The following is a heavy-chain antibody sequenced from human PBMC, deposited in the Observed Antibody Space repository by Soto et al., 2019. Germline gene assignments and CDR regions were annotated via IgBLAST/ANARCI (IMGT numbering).Heavy chain of an antibody. V-gene: IGHV4-31*03. CDR1: GGSIISGGYY. CDR2: IYYSGST. J-gene: IGHJ4*02. Sequence: SETLSLTCTVSGGSIISGGYYWSLIRQHPGKGLEWIGYIYYSGSTYYNPSLKSRVTISVDTPKNQFSLKLSSVTAADTAVYYCARELERRVNYFDYWGQGTLVTVSS. CDR3: ARELERRVNYFDY. D-gene: IGHD1-1*01.